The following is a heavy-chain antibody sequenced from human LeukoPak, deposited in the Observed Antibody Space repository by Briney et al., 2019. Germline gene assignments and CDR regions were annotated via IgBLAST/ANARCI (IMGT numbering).Heavy chain of an antibody. V-gene: IGHV3-64*01. CDR3: ARDGSDWYYDFWSGYYDRRWFDP. CDR1: GFTFSSYA. J-gene: IGHJ5*02. CDR2: ISSNGGST. D-gene: IGHD3-3*01. Sequence: GGSLRLSCAASGFTFSSYAMHWVRQAPGKGLEYVSAISSNGGSTYYANSVKGRFTISRDKSTNTLYLQMGSLRAEDMAVYYCARDGSDWYYDFWSGYYDRRWFDPWGQGTLVTVSS.